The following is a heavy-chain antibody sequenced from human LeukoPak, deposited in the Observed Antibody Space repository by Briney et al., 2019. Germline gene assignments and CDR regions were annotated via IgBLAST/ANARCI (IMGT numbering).Heavy chain of an antibody. CDR3: ARQRIAARPNNWFDP. Sequence: SETLSLTCTVSGGSISSCYWSWIRQPPGKGLEWIGYIYYSGSTNYNPSLKSRVTISVDTSKNQFSLKLSSVTAADTAVYYCARQRIAARPNNWFDPWGQGTLVTVSS. CDR2: IYYSGST. D-gene: IGHD6-6*01. V-gene: IGHV4-59*08. J-gene: IGHJ5*02. CDR1: GGSISSCY.